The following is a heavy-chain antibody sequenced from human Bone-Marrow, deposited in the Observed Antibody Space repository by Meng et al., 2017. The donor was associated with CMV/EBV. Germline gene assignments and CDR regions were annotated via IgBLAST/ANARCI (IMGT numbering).Heavy chain of an antibody. Sequence: SVKVSCKASGGTFSSYAISWVRQAPGQGLEWMGGIIPILGIANYAQKFQGRVTITADKSTSTAYMELRSLRSDDTAVYYCARDYYDSSGSSDYWGQGTLVTVSS. V-gene: IGHV1-69*10. CDR1: GGTFSSYA. J-gene: IGHJ4*02. CDR3: ARDYYDSSGSSDY. D-gene: IGHD3-22*01. CDR2: IIPILGIA.